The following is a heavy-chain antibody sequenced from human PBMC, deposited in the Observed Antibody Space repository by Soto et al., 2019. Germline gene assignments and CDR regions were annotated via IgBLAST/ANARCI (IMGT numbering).Heavy chain of an antibody. CDR2: INPNGGVT. Sequence: QVPLVQSGAEVKKPGASVKVSCKASGYTFTDYYMQWVRQAPGQGLEWMGWINPNGGVTDYAQRFQGRVTMTRDTSISTAYMELSRLTSDDTAVYYCAKTRITSGFSAFDIWGQGTMVAVSS. CDR1: GYTFTDYY. V-gene: IGHV1-2*02. D-gene: IGHD3-3*01. CDR3: AKTRITSGFSAFDI. J-gene: IGHJ3*02.